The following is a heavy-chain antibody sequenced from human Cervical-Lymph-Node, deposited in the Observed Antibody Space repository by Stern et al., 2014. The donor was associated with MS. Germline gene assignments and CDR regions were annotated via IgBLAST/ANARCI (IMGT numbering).Heavy chain of an antibody. CDR1: GFTFSYHA. CDR2: ISYDGSDK. J-gene: IGHJ4*02. CDR3: ARGGAVATSDYYFDY. Sequence: VQLLESGGGVVQPGRSLRLSCAASGFTFSYHAMHWVRQAPGKGLEWVAVISYDGSDKNDADSVKGRFTISRDNSRNTLYLQMNSLRVADTAVYYCARGGAVATSDYYFDYGGRGILFTVSS. D-gene: IGHD5-12*01. V-gene: IGHV3-30*01.